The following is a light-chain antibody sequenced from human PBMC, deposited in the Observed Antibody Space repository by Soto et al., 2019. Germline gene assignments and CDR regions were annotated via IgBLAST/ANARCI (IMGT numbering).Light chain of an antibody. V-gene: IGKV1-6*01. CDR3: LQDYSNTLT. CDR2: HAS. CDR1: PGVGRD. Sequence: AIQMTQSPASLSALVGDTVIITCRASPGVGRDLGWYQQKPRKAPRLLISHASTLLSGVPSRFSGSGSGTDFTLTIASLQPEDFATYFFLQDYSNTLTFGGGTKLE. J-gene: IGKJ4*01.